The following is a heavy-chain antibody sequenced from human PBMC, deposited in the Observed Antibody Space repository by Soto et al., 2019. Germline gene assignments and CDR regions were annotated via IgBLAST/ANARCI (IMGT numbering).Heavy chain of an antibody. CDR2: IYYSGST. Sequence: PSETLSLTCSILGSSISGSSSYWGWIREPPGKGLEWIGNIYYSGSTYYSTSLKNRVTISVDTSKNQFSLKLSSVTAADTAVFYCARRTAGLSVDAFDIWGQGTMVT. CDR3: ARRTAGLSVDAFDI. CDR1: GSSISGSSSY. J-gene: IGHJ3*02. V-gene: IGHV4-39*01. D-gene: IGHD2-21*02.